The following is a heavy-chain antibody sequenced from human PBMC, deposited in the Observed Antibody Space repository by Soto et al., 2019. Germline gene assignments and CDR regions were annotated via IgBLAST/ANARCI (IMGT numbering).Heavy chain of an antibody. CDR1: GGSISSYY. CDR3: ARADWNYAFDI. D-gene: IGHD1-7*01. J-gene: IGHJ3*02. Sequence: SETLSLTCTVSGGSISSYYWSWIRQPPGKGLEWIGYIYYSGSTNYNPSLKSRVTISVDTSKNQFPLKLISVTAADTAVYYSARADWNYAFDIWGQGTMVTVAS. CDR2: IYYSGST. V-gene: IGHV4-59*01.